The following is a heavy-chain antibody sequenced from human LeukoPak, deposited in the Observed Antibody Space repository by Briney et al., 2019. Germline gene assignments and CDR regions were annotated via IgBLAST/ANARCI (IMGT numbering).Heavy chain of an antibody. CDR3: ARVGHIVAAGTYDW. D-gene: IGHD6-13*01. CDR1: GASISSYY. Sequence: PSETLSLTCTVSGASISSYYWSWIRQPPRKGLEWIGYISYSGSPNYNPSLKSRVTISADTSKNQFSLNLSSVTAADTAVYYCARVGHIVAAGTYDWWGQGTLVTVSS. CDR2: ISYSGSP. V-gene: IGHV4-59*08. J-gene: IGHJ4*02.